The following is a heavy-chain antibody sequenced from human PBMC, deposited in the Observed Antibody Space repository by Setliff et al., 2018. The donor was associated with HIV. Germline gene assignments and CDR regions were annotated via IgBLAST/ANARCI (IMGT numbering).Heavy chain of an antibody. J-gene: IGHJ4*02. CDR3: ARENGDCSGGACYFMLDS. Sequence: SETLSLTCTVSGAYISSYYWNWIRQPPGKGLEWIGDIDYRGSTNYNPSLKSRVTISVDASNNQFSLELRSMTAADTAVYYCARENGDCSGGACYFMLDSWGQGTRVTVSS. CDR2: IDYRGST. CDR1: GAYISSYY. D-gene: IGHD2-15*01. V-gene: IGHV4-59*01.